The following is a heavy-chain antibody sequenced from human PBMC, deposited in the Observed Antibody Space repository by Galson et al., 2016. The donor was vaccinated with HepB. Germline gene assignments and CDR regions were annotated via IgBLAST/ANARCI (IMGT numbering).Heavy chain of an antibody. Sequence: SLRLSCAASGFTFSRKGMHWVRQPPGQGLEWMAVIWDDGTTKSYAESVKGRFIISRDNSKNTLYLQINSVRAEDTAIYYCAKDVGLGSGRWSLDSWGQGALVTVSS. CDR1: GFTFSRKG. V-gene: IGHV3-33*06. CDR2: IWDDGTTK. J-gene: IGHJ4*02. CDR3: AKDVGLGSGRWSLDS. D-gene: IGHD6-19*01.